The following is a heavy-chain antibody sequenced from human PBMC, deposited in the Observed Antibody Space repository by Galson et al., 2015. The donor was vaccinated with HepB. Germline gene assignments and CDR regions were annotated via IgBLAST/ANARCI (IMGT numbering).Heavy chain of an antibody. CDR1: GFTFSSYV. Sequence: SLRLSCAASGFTFSSYVMSWVRQAPGKGLEWVSAISGGGGGTYYADSVKGRFTISRDNSKTTLYLQMNSLRAEDTAVYYCAKGSRYDSSGFLSALYIWGQGTMVTVSS. D-gene: IGHD3-22*01. CDR3: AKGSRYDSSGFLSALYI. J-gene: IGHJ3*02. V-gene: IGHV3-23*01. CDR2: ISGGGGGT.